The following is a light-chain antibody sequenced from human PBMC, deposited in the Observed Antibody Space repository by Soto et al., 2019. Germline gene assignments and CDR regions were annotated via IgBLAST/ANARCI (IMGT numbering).Light chain of an antibody. CDR1: SSKIGAGYN. CDR3: QSYDSSLSEGV. J-gene: IGLJ2*01. V-gene: IGLV1-40*01. CDR2: ANN. Sequence: QSVLTQPPSVSGAPGPRVTISCTGSSSKIGAGYNVHWYQQLPGTAPKLLIYANNNRPSGVPDRFSGSKSCTSASLAITGLQAEDEAYYYCQSYDSSLSEGVFGVGTKLTVL.